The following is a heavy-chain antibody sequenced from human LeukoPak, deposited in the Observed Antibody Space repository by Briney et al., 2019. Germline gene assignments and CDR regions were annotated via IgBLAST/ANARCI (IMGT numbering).Heavy chain of an antibody. J-gene: IGHJ6*03. D-gene: IGHD5-18*01. V-gene: IGHV3-21*01. CDR2: ISSSSYI. Sequence: GGSLRLSCAASGFTFSSYSMNWVRQAPGKGLEWVSSISSSSYIYYADSVKGRFTISRDNAKNSLYLQMNSLRAEDTAVYYCARVIAEDTAMVLLYYYYMDVWGKGTTVTVSS. CDR3: ARVIAEDTAMVLLYYYYMDV. CDR1: GFTFSSYS.